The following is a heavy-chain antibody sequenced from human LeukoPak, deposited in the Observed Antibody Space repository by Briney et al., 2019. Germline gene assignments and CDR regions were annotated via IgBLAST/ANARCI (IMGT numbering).Heavy chain of an antibody. CDR2: ISYDGSSK. CDR3: ARARSSYGYGDAFDI. CDR1: GFTFSDYY. D-gene: IGHD5-18*01. J-gene: IGHJ3*02. V-gene: IGHV3-30*03. Sequence: GGSLRLSCAASGFTFSDYYMSWVRQAPGKGLEWVAVISYDGSSKYYADSVKGRFTISRDNSKNTLYLQMNSLRAEDTAVYYCARARSSYGYGDAFDIWGQGTMVTVSS.